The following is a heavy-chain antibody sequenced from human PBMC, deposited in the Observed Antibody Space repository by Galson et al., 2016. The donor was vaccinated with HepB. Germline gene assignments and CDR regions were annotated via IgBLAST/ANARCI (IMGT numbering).Heavy chain of an antibody. CDR2: LETSGAT. CDR1: GFTFSIHD. V-gene: IGHV3-13*01. D-gene: IGHD2-2*01. J-gene: IGHJ6*04. Sequence: SLRLSCAASGFTFSIHDMHWVRQAKGKGLEWVSALETSGATYYPDSVKGRFTISRENGKNSLYLQMDSLRAGDTAVYYCTRGKSLWTMPWNYGLDVWGKGTTVTVSS. CDR3: TRGKSLWTMPWNYGLDV.